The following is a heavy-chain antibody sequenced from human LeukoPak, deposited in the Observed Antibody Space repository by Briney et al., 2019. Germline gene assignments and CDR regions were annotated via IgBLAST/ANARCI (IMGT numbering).Heavy chain of an antibody. CDR1: GFTFSSYS. CDR3: ARDPGYCSSTSCRPPPYYYYGMDV. D-gene: IGHD2-2*03. Sequence: GGSLRLSCAASGFTFSSYSMNWVRQAPGKGLEWVSSISSSSSYIYYADSVKGRFTISRDNAKNSLYLQMNSLRAEDTAVYYCARDPGYCSSTSCRPPPYYYYGMDVWGQGTTVTVSS. J-gene: IGHJ6*02. V-gene: IGHV3-21*01. CDR2: ISSSSSYI.